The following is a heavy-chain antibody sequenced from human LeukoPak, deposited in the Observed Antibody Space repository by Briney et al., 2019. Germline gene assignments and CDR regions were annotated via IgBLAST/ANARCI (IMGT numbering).Heavy chain of an antibody. Sequence: GGSLRLSCAASGFTFSSHAMSWVRQAPGKGLEWVSHISGSSGSTYYADSVKGRFTISRDNSKNTLYLQMNSLRAEDTAVYYCAKAYGSGSYYHFDYWGQGTLVTVSS. CDR2: ISGSSGST. CDR3: AKAYGSGSYYHFDY. CDR1: GFTFSSHA. J-gene: IGHJ4*02. V-gene: IGHV3-23*01. D-gene: IGHD3-10*01.